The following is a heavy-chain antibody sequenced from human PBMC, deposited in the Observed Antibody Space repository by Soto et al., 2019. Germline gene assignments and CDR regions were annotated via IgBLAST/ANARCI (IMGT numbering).Heavy chain of an antibody. CDR2: IDWDDDK. D-gene: IGHD2-2*01. J-gene: IGHJ6*02. CDR1: GFSLSTSGMC. V-gene: IGHV2-70*01. Sequence: EAGPTLVNPTQTLTLTCTFSGFSLSTSGMCVSWIRQPPGKALEWLALIDWDDDKYYSTSLKTRLTISKDTSKNQVVLTMTNMDPVDTATYYCARQRGSYANYYYYGMDVWGQGTTVTVSS. CDR3: ARQRGSYANYYYYGMDV.